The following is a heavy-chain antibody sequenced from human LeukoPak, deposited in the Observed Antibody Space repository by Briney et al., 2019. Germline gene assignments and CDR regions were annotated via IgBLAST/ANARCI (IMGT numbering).Heavy chain of an antibody. CDR3: ASWYSGYDRGFDY. J-gene: IGHJ4*02. CDR1: GFTFSSYW. Sequence: PGGSLRLSCAASGFTFSSYWMSWVRQAPGKGLEGVANIKQDGSEKYYVDSVKGRFTISRDNAKNSLYLQMNSLRAEDTAVYYCASWYSGYDRGFDYWGQGTLVTVSS. CDR2: IKQDGSEK. D-gene: IGHD5-12*01. V-gene: IGHV3-7*01.